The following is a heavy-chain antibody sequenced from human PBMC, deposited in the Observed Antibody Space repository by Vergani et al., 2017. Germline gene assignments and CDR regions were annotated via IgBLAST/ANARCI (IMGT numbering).Heavy chain of an antibody. Sequence: EVQLVQSGAEVKKPGESLKISCKGFGYTFANYWIGWVRQMPGKGLEWMGIIFPADSDTRYSLSFQGQVTISADKSINTAYLRWSSLKASDTAMYYCALGGKWLVDAFDIWGQGTMVTVSS. CDR2: IFPADSDT. J-gene: IGHJ3*02. CDR3: ALGGKWLVDAFDI. V-gene: IGHV5-51*01. D-gene: IGHD6-19*01. CDR1: GYTFANYW.